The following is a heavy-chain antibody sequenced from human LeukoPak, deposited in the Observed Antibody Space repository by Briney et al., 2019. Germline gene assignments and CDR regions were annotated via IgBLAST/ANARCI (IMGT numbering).Heavy chain of an antibody. CDR2: IDSGGGA. V-gene: IGHV3-66*01. CDR1: GFTFSSYA. Sequence: PGGSLRLSCAASGFTFSSYAMTWVRQAPGKGLEWVSLIDSGGGAHYADSVKGRFTISRDNSQNTLYLQMNSLRAEDTAVYYCARDQNYWGQGTLVTVSS. CDR3: ARDQNY. J-gene: IGHJ4*02.